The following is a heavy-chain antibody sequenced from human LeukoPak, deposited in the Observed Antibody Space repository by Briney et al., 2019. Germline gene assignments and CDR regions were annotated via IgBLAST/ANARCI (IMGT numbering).Heavy chain of an antibody. V-gene: IGHV3-33*01. D-gene: IGHD3-3*01. Sequence: PGRSLRLSCAASGFTFSSYAFHWVRRAPGKGLEWVSLIWYDGSNKYYADSVKGRFAISRDNSNNLLYLQMNSLRAEDTAVFYCARDQYDTWSRRGNFDSWGQGTLVIVSS. CDR1: GFTFSSYA. CDR2: IWYDGSNK. CDR3: ARDQYDTWSRRGNFDS. J-gene: IGHJ4*02.